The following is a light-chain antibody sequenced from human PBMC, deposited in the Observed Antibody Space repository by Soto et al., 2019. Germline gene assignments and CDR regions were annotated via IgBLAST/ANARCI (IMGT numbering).Light chain of an antibody. CDR2: DVS. J-gene: IGLJ2*01. CDR1: SSDVGGYNY. CDR3: CSYAGSYTFVV. V-gene: IGLV2-11*01. Sequence: QSALTQPRSVSGSPGQSVTISCTGTSSDVGGYNYVSWYQQHPGKAPKLMIYDVSKRPSGVPDRFSGSKSGSTASRTISGLQADDEADYYCCSYAGSYTFVVFGGGTKLTVL.